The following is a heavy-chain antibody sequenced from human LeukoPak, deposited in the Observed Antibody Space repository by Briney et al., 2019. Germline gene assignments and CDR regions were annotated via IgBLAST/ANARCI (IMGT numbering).Heavy chain of an antibody. J-gene: IGHJ6*02. V-gene: IGHV3-9*01. CDR2: ISWNSGSI. CDR1: GFTFDDYA. CDR3: AKDRTTNYGMDV. Sequence: PGRSLRLSCAASGFTFDDYAMHWVRQAPGKGLEWVSGISWNSGSIGYADSVKGRFTISRDNAKNSLYLQMNSLRAEDTALYYCAKDRTTNYGMDVWGQGTTVTVSS. D-gene: IGHD1-7*01.